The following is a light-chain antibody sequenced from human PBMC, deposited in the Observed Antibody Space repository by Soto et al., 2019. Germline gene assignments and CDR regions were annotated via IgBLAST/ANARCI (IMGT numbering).Light chain of an antibody. CDR1: QSISSW. J-gene: IGKJ1*01. V-gene: IGKV1-5*03. CDR2: KAS. Sequence: DVPMTQSPSTLSASVGDRVTITCRASQSISSWLAWYQQKPGKAPKLLIYKASSLESGVPSRFSGSGSGTEFTLTISSLQPDDFATYYCQQYNSYSGTYGQGTKAEIK. CDR3: QQYNSYSGT.